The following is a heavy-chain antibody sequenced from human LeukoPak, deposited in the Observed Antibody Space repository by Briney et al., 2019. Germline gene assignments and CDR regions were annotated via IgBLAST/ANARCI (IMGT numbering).Heavy chain of an antibody. CDR2: ISSSGSTI. Sequence: GGSLRLSCAASGFTFSDYYMTWIRQAPGKGLEWVSYISSSGSTIYYADSVKGRFTISRDNARNSLYLQMNSLRAEDTAVHYCARGQGAYSGYDYDYWGQGTLVTVSS. D-gene: IGHD5-12*01. V-gene: IGHV3-11*04. CDR3: ARGQGAYSGYDYDY. J-gene: IGHJ4*02. CDR1: GFTFSDYY.